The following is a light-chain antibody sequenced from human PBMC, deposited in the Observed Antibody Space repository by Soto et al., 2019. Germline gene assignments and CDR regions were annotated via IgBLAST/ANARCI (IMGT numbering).Light chain of an antibody. CDR1: SSDVGGYKY. J-gene: IGLJ1*01. CDR3: SSYTSSSSYV. Sequence: QSALTQPASVSGSPGQSITISCTGTSSDVGGYKYVSWYQQHPDKAPKLIIYDVTNRPSGISNRFSGSKSGNTASLTISGLHAGDEADYYCSSYTSSSSYVFGTGTKVTVL. V-gene: IGLV2-14*01. CDR2: DVT.